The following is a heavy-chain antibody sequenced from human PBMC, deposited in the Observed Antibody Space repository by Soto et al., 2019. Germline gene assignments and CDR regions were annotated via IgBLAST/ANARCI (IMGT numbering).Heavy chain of an antibody. CDR3: ARRQYSGYDSYDYFDY. J-gene: IGHJ4*02. CDR2: IYYSGST. D-gene: IGHD5-12*01. Sequence: QLQLQESGPGLVKPSETLSLTCTVSGGSISSSSYYWGWIRQPPGKGLEWIGSIYYSGSTYYNPSLKSRVNISVDTSKNQFSLKLSSVTAADTAVYYCARRQYSGYDSYDYFDYWGQGTLVTVSS. CDR1: GGSISSSSYY. V-gene: IGHV4-39*01.